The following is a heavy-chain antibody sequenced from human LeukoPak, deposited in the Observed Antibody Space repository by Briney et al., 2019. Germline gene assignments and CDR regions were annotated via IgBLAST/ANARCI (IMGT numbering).Heavy chain of an antibody. V-gene: IGHV1-2*02. CDR1: GYTFTGYY. D-gene: IGHD2-2*01. Sequence: GASVKVSCKASGYTFTGYYMHWVRQAPGQGLEWMGWINPNCGGTNYAQKFQGRVTMTRDASISTAYMELSRLRSDDTAVYYCARGPFYCSSTSCFPYFDYWGQGTLVTVSS. J-gene: IGHJ4*02. CDR3: ARGPFYCSSTSCFPYFDY. CDR2: INPNCGGT.